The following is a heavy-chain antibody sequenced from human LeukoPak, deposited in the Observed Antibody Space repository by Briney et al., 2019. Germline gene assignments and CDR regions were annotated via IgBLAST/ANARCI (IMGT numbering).Heavy chain of an antibody. J-gene: IGHJ6*03. D-gene: IGHD4/OR15-4a*01. Sequence: SDILTLSCTSSGGSISNYYWSWIQQPPGKGLEWIGYIYSSGSTNYSPSLKSRVTISVDTSKNHFYLKLSTVKAADTAVYYCATGAKLGYDYYYMVVCGKGTTVTVSS. CDR3: ATGAKLGYDYYYMVV. CDR1: GGSISNYY. V-gene: IGHV4-4*09. CDR2: IYSSGST.